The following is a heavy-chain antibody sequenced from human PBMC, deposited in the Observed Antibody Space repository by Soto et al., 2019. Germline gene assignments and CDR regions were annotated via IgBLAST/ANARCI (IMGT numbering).Heavy chain of an antibody. CDR2: IIPILGIA. J-gene: IGHJ3*02. Sequence: SVKVSCKASGGTFSSYTISWVRQAPGQGLEWMGRIIPILGIANYAQKFQGRVTITADKSTSTAYMELSSLRSEDMAVYYCAGRVAQGAFDIWGQGTVVTVSS. CDR1: GGTFSSYT. V-gene: IGHV1-69*02. D-gene: IGHD2-15*01. CDR3: AGRVAQGAFDI.